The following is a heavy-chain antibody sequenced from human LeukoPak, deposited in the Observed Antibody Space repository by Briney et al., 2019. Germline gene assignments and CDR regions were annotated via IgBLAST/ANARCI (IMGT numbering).Heavy chain of an antibody. CDR3: ARDSALAQAVMFDY. Sequence: PSETLSLTCAVYGGTFRGYSWNWIRQTPGKGLEWIGEINPSGSTNYNPSLKSRVTISVDTSKNQFSLKLSSVTAADTAVYYCARDSALAQAVMFDYWGQGTLVTVSS. D-gene: IGHD6-19*01. CDR2: INPSGST. J-gene: IGHJ4*02. CDR1: GGTFRGYS. V-gene: IGHV4-34*01.